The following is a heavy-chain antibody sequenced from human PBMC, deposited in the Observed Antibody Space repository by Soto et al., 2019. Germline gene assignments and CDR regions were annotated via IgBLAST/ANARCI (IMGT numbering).Heavy chain of an antibody. J-gene: IGHJ5*02. V-gene: IGHV1-18*01. D-gene: IGHD2-21*02. CDR3: ARLYSGADACYCWFDP. Sequence: QVQLLQSGAEVKKPGASVKVSCKASGYSFTTYGITWVRQDPGQGRGWRGWINAHNGYTNYTQNIQDRLTLTTDTSTSTAYMQLSSLRPDDKGVYYCARLYSGADACYCWFDPWGQGTLVTVSS. CDR1: GYSFTTYG. CDR2: INAHNGYT.